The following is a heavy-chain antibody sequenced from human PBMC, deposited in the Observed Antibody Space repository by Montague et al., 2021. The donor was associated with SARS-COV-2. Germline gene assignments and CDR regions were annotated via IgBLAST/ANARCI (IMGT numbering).Heavy chain of an antibody. Sequence: SLRLSCAASGFTVTDTYMTWVRQAPGKGLEWVGLIESKIVGGTIDYAAPVKDRFTISRDDSRNTLYLQMDSLKTDDTAVYYCTTYASGSPAYWGQGTLVTVSS. CDR1: GFTVTDTY. J-gene: IGHJ4*02. CDR2: IESKIVGGTI. CDR3: TTYASGSPAY. V-gene: IGHV3-15*04. D-gene: IGHD1-1*01.